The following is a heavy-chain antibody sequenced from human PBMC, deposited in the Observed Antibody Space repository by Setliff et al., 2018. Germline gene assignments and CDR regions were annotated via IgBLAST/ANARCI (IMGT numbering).Heavy chain of an antibody. CDR2: VDTSGS. Sequence: PSETLSLTCTVSAASISSGTYHWSWIRQPAGKGLEWIGRVDTSGSNYNPALDGRVTISRDTSQNQFSLKLSSVTAADTAVYFCVTYYVGLRGRGYWGQGTLVTVSS. V-gene: IGHV4-61*02. D-gene: IGHD3-16*01. J-gene: IGHJ4*02. CDR3: VTYYVGLRGRGY. CDR1: AASISSGTYH.